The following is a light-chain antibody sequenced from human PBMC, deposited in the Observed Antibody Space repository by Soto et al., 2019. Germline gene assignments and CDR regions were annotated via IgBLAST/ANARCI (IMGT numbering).Light chain of an antibody. Sequence: QSALTQPASVSGSPGQSITISCTGTTSDVGGYKYVSWYQQHPGKAPKLIIREVSNRPSGVSNRFSGSKSGNTASLTISGLQAEDEADYYRSSYTSSSTHVFGTGTKLTVL. CDR3: SSYTSSSTHV. CDR2: EVS. J-gene: IGLJ1*01. CDR1: TSDVGGYKY. V-gene: IGLV2-14*01.